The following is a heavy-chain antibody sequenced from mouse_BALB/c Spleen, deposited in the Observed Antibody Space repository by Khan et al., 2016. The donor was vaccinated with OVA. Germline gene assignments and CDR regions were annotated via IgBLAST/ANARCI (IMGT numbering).Heavy chain of an antibody. CDR3: ARDGSRYNYAMDY. Sequence: EVQLQESGPGLVKPSQSLSLTCTVTGYSITSDYAWNWIRQFPGNKLEWMGYISSSGSTNYNPALKSRISITRDTSKNQFFLQLNSVTTEDTATYYCARDGSRYNYAMDYWVHGTSVTVSS. D-gene: IGHD2-3*01. J-gene: IGHJ4*01. CDR1: GYSITSDYA. V-gene: IGHV3-2*02. CDR2: ISSSGST.